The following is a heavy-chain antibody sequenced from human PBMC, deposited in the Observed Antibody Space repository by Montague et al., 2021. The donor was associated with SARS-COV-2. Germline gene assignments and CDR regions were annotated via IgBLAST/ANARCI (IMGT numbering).Heavy chain of an antibody. V-gene: IGHV3-7*01. CDR2: IKQDGSEK. CDR1: GFTFSFYW. CDR3: ARVPSSSWYFEY. Sequence: SRSLSFSASGFTFSFYWMSWVRQAPGKGLGWVANIKQDGSEKYYVDSVKGRFTISRDNAKNSLYLQMNSLRAEDTAVYYCARVPSSSWYFEYWGQGTLVTVSS. J-gene: IGHJ4*02. D-gene: IGHD6-13*01.